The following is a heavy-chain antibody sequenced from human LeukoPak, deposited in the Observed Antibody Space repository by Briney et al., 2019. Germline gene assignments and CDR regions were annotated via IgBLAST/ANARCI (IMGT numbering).Heavy chain of an antibody. CDR2: IYPGDSDT. CDR1: GYSFTSYW. CDR3: ARVYVRDSSPAESLNWFDP. D-gene: IGHD6-13*01. Sequence: GESLKISCKGSGYSFTSYWSGWVRQMPGKGLEWMGIIYPGDSDTRYSPSFQGQVTISADKSISTAYLQWSSLKASDTAMYYCARVYVRDSSPAESLNWFDPWGQGTLVTVSS. V-gene: IGHV5-51*01. J-gene: IGHJ5*02.